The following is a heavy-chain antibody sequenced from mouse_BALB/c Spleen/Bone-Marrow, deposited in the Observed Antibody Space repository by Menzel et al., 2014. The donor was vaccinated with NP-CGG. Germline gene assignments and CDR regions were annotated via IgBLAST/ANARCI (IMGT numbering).Heavy chain of an antibody. CDR3: TRSPIATVVAETMDY. Sequence: LQQSGSELVRPGASVKLSCKASGYTFTSYWMHWVKQRPGKGPEWIGNIYPGSGSTNYDEKFKSKATLTVDTSSSTAYMQLSSLTSEDAAVYYCTRSPIATVVAETMDYWGQGTAVTVSS. CDR1: GYTFTSYW. V-gene: IGHV1S22*01. D-gene: IGHD1-1*01. CDR2: IYPGSGST. J-gene: IGHJ4*01.